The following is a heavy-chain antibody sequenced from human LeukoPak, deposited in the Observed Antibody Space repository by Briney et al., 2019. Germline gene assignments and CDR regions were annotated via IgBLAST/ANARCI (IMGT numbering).Heavy chain of an antibody. D-gene: IGHD3-10*01. CDR2: INWNGGST. CDR3: ARGGYGSGSYQNYFDY. CDR1: GFTFDDYT. V-gene: IGHV3-20*04. J-gene: IGHJ4*02. Sequence: GGSLRLSCAASGFTFDDYTMHWVRQAPGKGLEWVSGINWNGGSTGYADSVKGRFTISRDNAKNSLYLQMNSLRAEDTALYYCARGGYGSGSYQNYFDYWGQGTLVTVSS.